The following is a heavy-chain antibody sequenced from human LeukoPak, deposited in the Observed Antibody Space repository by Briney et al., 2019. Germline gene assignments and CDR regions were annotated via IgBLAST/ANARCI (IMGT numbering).Heavy chain of an antibody. V-gene: IGHV3-23*01. Sequence: PGGSLRLSCAASELSFSNYAMNWVRQAPGKGLEWVSSITSSDRTHYADSVKGRFTISRDISKNTLYLQMNSLRAEDTAIYYCAKAYKGCDSVSCYLHFDYWGQGTLLTVSS. CDR3: AKAYKGCDSVSCYLHFDY. CDR2: ITSSDRT. D-gene: IGHD5/OR15-5a*01. J-gene: IGHJ4*02. CDR1: ELSFSNYA.